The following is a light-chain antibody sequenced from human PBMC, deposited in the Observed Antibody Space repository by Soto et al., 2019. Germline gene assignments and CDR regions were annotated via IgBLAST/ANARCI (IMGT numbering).Light chain of an antibody. Sequence: EIVLTQSPATLSLSPGERATLSCRASQSVSSYLAWYQQKPGQAPRLLIYDASNRATGIPARFSGSWSGTDFTLTISSLEPEDFAVYYCQQRSSWPAITLGQGTRLEIK. J-gene: IGKJ5*01. CDR1: QSVSSY. CDR2: DAS. CDR3: QQRSSWPAIT. V-gene: IGKV3-11*01.